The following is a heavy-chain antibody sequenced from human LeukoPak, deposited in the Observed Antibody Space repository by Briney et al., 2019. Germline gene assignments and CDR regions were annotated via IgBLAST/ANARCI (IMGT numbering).Heavy chain of an antibody. CDR1: GFTFSNAW. V-gene: IGHV3-15*01. Sequence: PGGSLRLSCAASGFTFSNAWMSWVRQAPGKGLEWVGRIKSKTDGGATDYAAHVKGRFTISRDDSKNTLYLQMNSLKTEDTAVYYCTTSAIVVVPAARVWGQGTMVTVSS. D-gene: IGHD2-2*01. J-gene: IGHJ3*01. CDR2: IKSKTDGGAT. CDR3: TTSAIVVVPAARV.